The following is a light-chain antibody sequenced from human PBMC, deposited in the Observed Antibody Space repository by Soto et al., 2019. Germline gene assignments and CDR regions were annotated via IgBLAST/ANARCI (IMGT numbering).Light chain of an antibody. Sequence: EIVLTQSPGTLSLSPGERATLSCRASQSIYINSLAWYQHKRGQAPRLLIYAATVRATAVPDRFNGSGSGTDFALTISRLEPEDSAMYYGQQYGDSPFSFGPGTKLDVQ. J-gene: IGKJ3*01. CDR1: QSIYINS. CDR2: AAT. CDR3: QQYGDSPFS. V-gene: IGKV3-20*01.